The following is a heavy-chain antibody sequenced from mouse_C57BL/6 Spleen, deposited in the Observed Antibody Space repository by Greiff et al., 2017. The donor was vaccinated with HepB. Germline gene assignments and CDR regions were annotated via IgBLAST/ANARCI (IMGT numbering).Heavy chain of an antibody. Sequence: EVQLVESGGGLVKPGGSLKLSCAASGFTFSDYGMHWVRQAPEKGLEWVAYISSGSSTIYYADTVKGRFTISRDNAKNTLFLQMTSLRSEDTAMYYCAIPLRDYAMDYWGQGTSVTVSS. CDR3: AIPLRDYAMDY. CDR2: ISSGSSTI. V-gene: IGHV5-17*01. CDR1: GFTFSDYG. J-gene: IGHJ4*01. D-gene: IGHD6-1*01.